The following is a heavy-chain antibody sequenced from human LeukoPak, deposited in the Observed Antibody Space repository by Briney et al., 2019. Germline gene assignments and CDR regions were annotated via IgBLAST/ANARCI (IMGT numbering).Heavy chain of an antibody. CDR1: GFTFSSYA. CDR2: ISGSGGST. D-gene: IGHD3-22*01. CDR3: AKLLVTMIVVVTPFDY. J-gene: IGHJ4*02. Sequence: GGSLRLSCAASGFTFSSYAMSWVRQAPGKGLEWVSAISGSGGSTDYADSVKGRFTISRDNSKNTLYLQMNSLRAEDTAVYYCAKLLVTMIVVVTPFDYWGQGTLVTVSS. V-gene: IGHV3-23*01.